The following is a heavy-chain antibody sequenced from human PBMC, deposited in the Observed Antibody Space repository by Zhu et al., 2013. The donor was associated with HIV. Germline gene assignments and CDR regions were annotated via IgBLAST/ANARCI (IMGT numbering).Heavy chain of an antibody. Sequence: QVQLVQSGAEVKKPGSSVKVSCKASGGTFSSYAFNWVRQAPGQGLEWMGGLIPVFGKPNYAQKFQGRVTVTADEGTSTAYMELRSLTSDDTAVYYCARDRRVVLISKEGGTDSILDNWGQGTLVTVSS. CDR1: GGTFSSYA. CDR2: LIPVFGKP. D-gene: IGHD1-26*01. CDR3: ARDRRVVLISKEGGTDSILDN. V-gene: IGHV1-69*01. J-gene: IGHJ4*02.